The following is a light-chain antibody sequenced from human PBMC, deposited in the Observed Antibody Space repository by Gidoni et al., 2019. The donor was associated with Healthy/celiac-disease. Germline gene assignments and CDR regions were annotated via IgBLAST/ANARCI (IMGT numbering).Light chain of an antibody. CDR2: AAS. CDR1: QSISSY. J-gene: IGKJ4*01. Sequence: DIQMTQSPSSLSASVGDRVTITCRASQSISSYLNWYQQKPGKAPKLLIYAASSLQSGVPSRFSGSGSGTDFTLTISSLQPEDFATYDCQQSYSTPLLTFGGXTKVEIK. CDR3: QQSYSTPLLT. V-gene: IGKV1-39*01.